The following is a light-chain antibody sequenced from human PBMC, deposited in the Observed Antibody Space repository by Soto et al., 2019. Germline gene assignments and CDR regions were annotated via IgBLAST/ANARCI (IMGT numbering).Light chain of an antibody. Sequence: VMTQSPATLSLSPGERATLSCRASQSVSSYLAWYQQKPGQAPRLLIYDASNRATGIPARFSGSGSGTDFTLTISSLEPEDFAVYYCQQRSNWTFGQGTKVDIK. CDR1: QSVSSY. J-gene: IGKJ1*01. CDR3: QQRSNWT. V-gene: IGKV3-11*01. CDR2: DAS.